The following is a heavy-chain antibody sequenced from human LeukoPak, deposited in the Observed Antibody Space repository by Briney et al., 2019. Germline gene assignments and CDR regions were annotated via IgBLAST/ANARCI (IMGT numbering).Heavy chain of an antibody. J-gene: IGHJ4*02. CDR1: GGSISSYY. Sequence: SSETLSLTCTVSGGSISSYYWSWIRQPPGKGLEWIGYIYYSGSTNYNPSLKSRVTISADTSKNQFSLKVSSVTAADTGVYYCATTIIAAAGTTGGYYFDNWGQGTLVTVSS. D-gene: IGHD6-13*01. CDR2: IYYSGST. CDR3: ATTIIAAAGTTGGYYFDN. V-gene: IGHV4-59*08.